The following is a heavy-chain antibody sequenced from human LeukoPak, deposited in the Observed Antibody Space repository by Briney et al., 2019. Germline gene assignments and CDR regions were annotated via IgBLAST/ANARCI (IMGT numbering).Heavy chain of an antibody. D-gene: IGHD2-2*01. CDR2: ISWNSGSI. CDR1: GFTFDDYA. Sequence: GRSLRLSCAASGFTFDDYAMHWVRQAPGKGLEWVSGISWNSGSIGYADSVKGRFTISRDNAKNSLYLQLDSLRAEDTAVYYCARGVPVAIYYYDYWGQGALVTVSS. J-gene: IGHJ4*02. V-gene: IGHV3-9*01. CDR3: ARGVPVAIYYYDY.